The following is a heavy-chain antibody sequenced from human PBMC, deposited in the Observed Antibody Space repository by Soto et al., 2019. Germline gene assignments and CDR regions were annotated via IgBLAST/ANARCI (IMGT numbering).Heavy chain of an antibody. Sequence: ASVKVSCKASGYTFTSYGISWVRQAPGQGLEWMGWISAYNGNTNYAQKLQGRVTMTTDTSTSTAYMELRSLRSDDTAVYYCATGTALTTFHWFDPWGQGTLVTVSS. D-gene: IGHD2-21*02. V-gene: IGHV1-18*01. J-gene: IGHJ5*02. CDR2: ISAYNGNT. CDR1: GYTFTSYG. CDR3: ATGTALTTFHWFDP.